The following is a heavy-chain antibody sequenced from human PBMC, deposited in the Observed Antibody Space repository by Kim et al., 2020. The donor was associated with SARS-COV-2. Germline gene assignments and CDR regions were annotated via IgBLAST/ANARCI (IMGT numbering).Heavy chain of an antibody. CDR3: AKDRWGSYFRSADY. CDR1: GFTFSSYA. CDR2: ISGSGGST. J-gene: IGHJ4*02. V-gene: IGHV3-23*01. D-gene: IGHD1-26*01. Sequence: GGSLRLSCAASGFTFSSYAMSWVRQAPGKGLEWGSAISGSGGSTYYADSVKGRFTISRDNSKNTLYLQMNSLRAEDTAVYYCAKDRWGSYFRSADYWGQGTLVTVSS.